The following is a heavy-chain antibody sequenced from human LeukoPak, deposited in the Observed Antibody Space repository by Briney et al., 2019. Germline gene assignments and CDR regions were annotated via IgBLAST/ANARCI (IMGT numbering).Heavy chain of an antibody. CDR3: TTNYDFWSGYSD. CDR1: GFTFSGSA. D-gene: IGHD3-3*01. CDR2: IRTKANSYAT. J-gene: IGHJ4*02. V-gene: IGHV3-73*01. Sequence: GGSLRLSCAASGFTFSGSAMHWVRQASGKWLEWVGRIRTKANSYATAYAASVKGRFTISRDDSKNTAYLQMNSLKTEDTAVYYCTTNYDFWSGYSDWGQGTLVTVSS.